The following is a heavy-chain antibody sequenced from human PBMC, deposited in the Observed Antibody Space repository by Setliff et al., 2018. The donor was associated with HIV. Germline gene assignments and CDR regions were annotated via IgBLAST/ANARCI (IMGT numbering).Heavy chain of an antibody. J-gene: IGHJ3*02. V-gene: IGHV1-69*13. Sequence: SVKVSCKTSGGTLSNYVITWVRQAPGQGLEWMGMIIPMYNIPAYAQKFQGRVTFTADESTSTAYMELSSLSSEDTAVYYCARDQTGVAAAAFGGGSAWSDEGFDIWGRGTTVTVSS. CDR3: ARDQTGVAAAAFGGGSAWSDEGFDI. D-gene: IGHD6-13*01. CDR2: IIPMYNIP. CDR1: GGTLSNYV.